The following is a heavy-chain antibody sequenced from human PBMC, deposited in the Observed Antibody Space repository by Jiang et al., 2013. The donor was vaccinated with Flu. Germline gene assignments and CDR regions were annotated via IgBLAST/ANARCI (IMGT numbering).Heavy chain of an antibody. V-gene: IGHV1-18*01. Sequence: LEWMGWISAYNGNTNYAQKLQGRVTMTTDTSTSTAYMELRSLRSDDTAVYYCARLLIPDVWGQGTTVTVSS. J-gene: IGHJ6*02. CDR2: ISAYNGNT. D-gene: IGHD2-21*01. CDR3: ARLLIPDV.